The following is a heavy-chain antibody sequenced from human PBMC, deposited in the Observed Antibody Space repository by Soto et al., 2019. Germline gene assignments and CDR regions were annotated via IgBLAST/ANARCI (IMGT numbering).Heavy chain of an antibody. Sequence: ASLKVSCKASGYTFTSSGISWVRQAPGQGLEWMGWISAYNGNTNYAQKLQGRVTMTTDTSTSTAYMELRSLRSDDTAVYYCARETKPIQLWLLGYYYYGMDVWAKGPRSPSP. CDR2: ISAYNGNT. J-gene: IGHJ6*02. V-gene: IGHV1-18*01. D-gene: IGHD5-18*01. CDR3: ARETKPIQLWLLGYYYYGMDV. CDR1: GYTFTSSG.